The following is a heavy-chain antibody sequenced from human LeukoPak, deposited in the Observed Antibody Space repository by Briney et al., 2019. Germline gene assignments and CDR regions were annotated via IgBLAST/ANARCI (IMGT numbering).Heavy chain of an antibody. CDR3: ARFKGGTGFDY. CDR2: ISSSGKA. CDR1: GGSITTTDFD. V-gene: IGHV4-39*01. J-gene: IGHJ4*02. Sequence: PSETLSLTCAVSGGSITTTDFDWAWLRQPPGQGFEWIATISSSGKAYYYPSLMSQFTISVDTSKNQLSLDVTSVTAADTGLFYCARFKGGTGFDYWGRGILVIVS. D-gene: IGHD1-26*01.